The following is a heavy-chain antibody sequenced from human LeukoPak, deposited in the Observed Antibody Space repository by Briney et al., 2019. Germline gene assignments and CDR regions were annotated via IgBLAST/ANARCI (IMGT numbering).Heavy chain of an antibody. J-gene: IGHJ4*02. Sequence: GGSLRLSCATSGFTSEDYNINWARQAPGKGLEWVAVISYDGSNKYYADSVKGRFTISRDNSKNTLYLQMNSLRAEETAVYYCAKGYYDSDDYYYFFDYWGQGTLVTVSS. CDR3: AKGYYDSDDYYYFFDY. CDR2: ISYDGSNK. CDR1: GFTSEDYN. D-gene: IGHD3-22*01. V-gene: IGHV3-30*18.